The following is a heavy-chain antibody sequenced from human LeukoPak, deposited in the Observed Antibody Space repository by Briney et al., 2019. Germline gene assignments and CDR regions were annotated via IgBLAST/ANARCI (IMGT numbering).Heavy chain of an antibody. CDR3: ARVPLDYYGSGSSVYYFDY. CDR1: GFTFSSYE. J-gene: IGHJ4*02. CDR2: ISSSGSTI. V-gene: IGHV3-48*03. D-gene: IGHD3-10*01. Sequence: GGSLRLSCAASGFTFSSYEMNWVRQAPGKGLEWVSYISSSGSTIYYADSVEGRFTISRDNAKNSLYLQMNSLRAEDTAVYYCARVPLDYYGSGSSVYYFDYWGQGTLVTVSS.